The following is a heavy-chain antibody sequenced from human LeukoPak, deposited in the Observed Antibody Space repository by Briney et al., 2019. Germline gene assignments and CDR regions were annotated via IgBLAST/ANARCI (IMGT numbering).Heavy chain of an antibody. CDR1: GFTFSSYG. Sequence: PGGSLRLSCAASGFTFSSYGMHWVRQAPGKGLEWVAVIWYDGSNKYYADSVKGRFTISRDNSKNTLYLQMNSLRAEDTAVYYCAKARRRGKLELASGGFDIWGQGTMVTVSS. J-gene: IGHJ3*02. CDR2: IWYDGSNK. D-gene: IGHD1-7*01. CDR3: AKARRRGKLELASGGFDI. V-gene: IGHV3-33*06.